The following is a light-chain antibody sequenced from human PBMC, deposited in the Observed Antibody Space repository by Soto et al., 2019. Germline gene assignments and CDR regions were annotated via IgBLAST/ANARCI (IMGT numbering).Light chain of an antibody. CDR2: GVS. J-gene: IGKJ2*01. CDR3: QQYGSSPRT. CDR1: QSVSSSY. V-gene: IGKV3-20*01. Sequence: EIVLTHSPGTLSLSPGERATLSCRASQSVSSSYLAWFQQKPGQAPRLLIYGVSTRATGIPDRFSGSGSGTDFILTISRLEPEDFAVYYCQQYGSSPRTFGRGTKLDI.